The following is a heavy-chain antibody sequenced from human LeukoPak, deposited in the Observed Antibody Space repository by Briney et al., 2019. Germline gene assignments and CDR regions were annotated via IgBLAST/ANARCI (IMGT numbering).Heavy chain of an antibody. D-gene: IGHD3-22*01. CDR1: GYTFTGYY. Sequence: ASVKVSCKASGYTFTGYYMHWVRQAPGQGLEWMGWINPNSGGTKYAQKLQGRVTVTTDTSTSTAYMELRSLRSDDTAVYYCARVVEGVIVVVTGKYYFDYWGQGTLVTVSS. CDR3: ARVVEGVIVVVTGKYYFDY. CDR2: INPNSGGT. V-gene: IGHV1-2*02. J-gene: IGHJ4*02.